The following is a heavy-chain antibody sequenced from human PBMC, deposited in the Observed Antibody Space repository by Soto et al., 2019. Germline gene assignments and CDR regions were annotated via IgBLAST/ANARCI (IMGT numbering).Heavy chain of an antibody. Sequence: QVQLVQSGAEVKKPGASVKVSCKASGYTFTTYYMHWVRQAPGQGLEWMGWINLNNGYTRYEQSFKGRLTMTRDTSINTAYLELNSLRSDDTAVYYCAREMPTVNDADHWGQGTPVTVSS. V-gene: IGHV1-2*02. CDR2: INLNNGYT. CDR3: AREMPTVNDADH. J-gene: IGHJ4*02. CDR1: GYTFTTYY. D-gene: IGHD4-17*01.